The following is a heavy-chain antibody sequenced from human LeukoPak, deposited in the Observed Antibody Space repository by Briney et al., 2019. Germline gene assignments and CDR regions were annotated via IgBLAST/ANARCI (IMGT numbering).Heavy chain of an antibody. V-gene: IGHV3-48*01. CDR3: ARKLGPDYYYYYMDV. J-gene: IGHJ6*03. Sequence: GGSLRLSCAASGFTFSSYSMNWVRQAPGKGLEWVSYISSSSTIYYADSVKGRFTISRDNAKNSLYLQMNSLRAEDTAVYYCARKLGPDYYYYYMDVWGKGTTVTVSS. CDR2: ISSSSTI. CDR1: GFTFSSYS.